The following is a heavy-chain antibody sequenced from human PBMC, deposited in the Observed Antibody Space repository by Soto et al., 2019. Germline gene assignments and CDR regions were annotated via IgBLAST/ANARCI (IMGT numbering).Heavy chain of an antibody. V-gene: IGHV3-21*01. CDR1: GFTFSSYS. Sequence: EVQLVESGGGLVKPGGSLRLSCAASGFTFSSYSMNWVRQAPGKGLEWVASISSSSSYIYYADSVKGRFTISRDNAKNSLYLQMNSLRAADTAVYYCARVGGYYYYYMAGWGKRTTVTVS. CDR3: ARVGGYYYYYMAG. CDR2: ISSSSSYI. D-gene: IGHD2-15*01. J-gene: IGHJ6*03.